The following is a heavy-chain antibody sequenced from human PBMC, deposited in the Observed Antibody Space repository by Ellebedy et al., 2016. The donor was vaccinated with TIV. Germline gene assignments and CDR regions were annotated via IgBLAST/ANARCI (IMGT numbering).Heavy chain of an antibody. CDR2: IYYSGST. CDR1: GGSISSSSYY. Sequence: SETLSLXCTVSGGSISSSSYYWGWIRQPPGKGLEWIGSIYYSGSTYYNPSLKSRVTISVDTSKNQFSLKLSSVTAADTAVYYCARDDYYDSSGFDYWGQGTLVTVSS. V-gene: IGHV4-39*01. D-gene: IGHD3-22*01. CDR3: ARDDYYDSSGFDY. J-gene: IGHJ4*02.